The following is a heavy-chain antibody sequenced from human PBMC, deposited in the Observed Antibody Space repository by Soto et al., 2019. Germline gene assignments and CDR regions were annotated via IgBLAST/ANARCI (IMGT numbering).Heavy chain of an antibody. V-gene: IGHV3-23*01. J-gene: IGHJ6*02. CDR3: AKDHPYSGTYYTAYYYYYGMDV. D-gene: IGHD1-26*01. CDR1: GFTFSTYA. CDR2: ISGSGGST. Sequence: GSLRLSCAASGFTFSTYAMSWVRQAPGKGLEWVSSISGSGGSTYYADSVKGRFTISRDNSKNTLYLQMNSLRAEDTAVYYCAKDHPYSGTYYTAYYYYYGMDVWGQGTTVTVSS.